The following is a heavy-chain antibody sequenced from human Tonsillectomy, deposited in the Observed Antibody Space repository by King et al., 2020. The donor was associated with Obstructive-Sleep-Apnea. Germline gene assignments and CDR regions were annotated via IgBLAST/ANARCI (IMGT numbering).Heavy chain of an antibody. D-gene: IGHD2-2*01. J-gene: IGHJ6*02. CDR3: AILTLGGYCSSTSCYAEYYYGMDV. CDR2: ISWDGGST. CDR1: GFTFDDYT. Sequence: VQLVESGGVVVQPGGSLRLSCAASGFTFDDYTMHWVRQAPGKGLEWVSLISWDGGSTYYADSVKGRFTISRDNSKKSLFLQMNSLRTEDTALYYCAILTLGGYCSSTSCYAEYYYGMDVWGQGTTVTVSS. V-gene: IGHV3-43*01.